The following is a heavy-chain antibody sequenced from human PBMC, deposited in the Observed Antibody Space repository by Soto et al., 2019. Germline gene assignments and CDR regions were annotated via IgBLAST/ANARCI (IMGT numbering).Heavy chain of an antibody. J-gene: IGHJ5*02. V-gene: IGHV1-18*01. Sequence: QVQLVQSGAEVKKPGASVKVSCKASGYTFTTYGISWVRQAPGQGLEWMGWISAYNGNTNYAQKVQGRVTMTTDTSTSTAYMELRSLRFDDTAVYYCARDYSSSWYRWFNPWGQGTLVTVSS. CDR3: ARDYSSSWYRWFNP. CDR1: GYTFTTYG. CDR2: ISAYNGNT. D-gene: IGHD6-13*01.